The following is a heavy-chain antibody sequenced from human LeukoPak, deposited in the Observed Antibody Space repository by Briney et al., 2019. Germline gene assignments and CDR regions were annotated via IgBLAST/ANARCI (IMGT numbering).Heavy chain of an antibody. CDR3: TTGPGGYCTNGRRGYPRLDSSGYYCQGGYFDY. D-gene: IGHD3-22*01. CDR2: IKSKTDGGTT. Sequence: MTGGSLRLSSAASGFTFSNTWMSWVRQAPGKGLEWVGRIKSKTDGGTTDYAAPVKGRFTISRDDSKNTLYLQMNSLKTEDTAVYYCTTGPGGYCTNGRRGYPRLDSSGYYCQGGYFDYWGQGTLVTVSS. V-gene: IGHV3-15*01. J-gene: IGHJ4*02. CDR1: GFTFSNTW.